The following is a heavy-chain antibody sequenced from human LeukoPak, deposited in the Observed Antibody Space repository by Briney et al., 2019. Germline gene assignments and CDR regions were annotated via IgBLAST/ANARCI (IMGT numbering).Heavy chain of an antibody. CDR2: INPSGGST. CDR3: AKAEDPAFGGRSPFDD. J-gene: IGHJ4*02. Sequence: ASVKVSCKASGYTFIGYGISWVRQAPGQGLEWMGIINPSGGSTSYAQKFQGRVTMTRDTSTSTVHMELSSLRSEDTAVYYCAKAEDPAFGGRSPFDDWGQGTLVTVSS. D-gene: IGHD3-3*01. CDR1: GYTFIGYG. V-gene: IGHV1-46*01.